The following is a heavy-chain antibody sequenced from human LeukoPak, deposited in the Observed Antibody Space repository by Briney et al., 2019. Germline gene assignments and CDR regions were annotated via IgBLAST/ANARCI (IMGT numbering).Heavy chain of an antibody. CDR1: GFTFSSYG. CDR2: IRYDGSNK. Sequence: GGSLRLSCAASGFTFSSYGMHWVRQAPGKGLEWVAFIRYDGSNKYYADSVKGRFTISRDNSKNTLYLQMNSLRAEDTAVYYCARLGRLGELSLGAFDIWGQGTMVTVSS. CDR3: ARLGRLGELSLGAFDI. V-gene: IGHV3-30*02. D-gene: IGHD3-16*02. J-gene: IGHJ3*02.